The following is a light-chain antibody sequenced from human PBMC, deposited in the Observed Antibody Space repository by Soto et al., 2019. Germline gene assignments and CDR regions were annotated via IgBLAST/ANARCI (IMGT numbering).Light chain of an antibody. J-gene: IGKJ1*01. CDR3: RQKYNNSPRT. V-gene: IGKV3-15*01. CDR2: DAS. Sequence: EIVMTQSPATLSVSPGERATPSCRASQIVSSNLAWYQQRPGQAPRLLIYDASTRATGIPPSFSGGGSWTEFTVTIINRLSYEVALYYYRQKYNNSPRTLGQGTKVDIK. CDR1: QIVSSN.